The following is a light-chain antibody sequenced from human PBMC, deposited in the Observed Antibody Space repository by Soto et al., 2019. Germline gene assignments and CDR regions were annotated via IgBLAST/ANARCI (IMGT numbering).Light chain of an antibody. V-gene: IGKV3-20*01. J-gene: IGKJ5*01. CDR3: QQYGSSPIT. Sequence: IVLTQSPGTLSLSPGERATLCCRASQSVSSSYLAWYQQKRGQAPRXIIYGASSRETGIPDRFGGSGSGTECTRPISRLEPEDFEVYYCQQYGSSPITFGQGTRLEI. CDR2: GAS. CDR1: QSVSSSY.